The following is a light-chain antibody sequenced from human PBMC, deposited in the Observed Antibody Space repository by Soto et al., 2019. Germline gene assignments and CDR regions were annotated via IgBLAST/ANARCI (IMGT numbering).Light chain of an antibody. Sequence: ALTQPPSASGSPGQSVTISCTGTSSDVGGYNYVSWYQQYPGKAPKLMIYEVSKRPSGVPDRFSGSKSGNTASLTVSGLQAEDEADYYCSSFEGSNTWVFGGGTKLTVL. CDR3: SSFEGSNTWV. V-gene: IGLV2-8*01. J-gene: IGLJ3*02. CDR1: SSDVGGYNY. CDR2: EVS.